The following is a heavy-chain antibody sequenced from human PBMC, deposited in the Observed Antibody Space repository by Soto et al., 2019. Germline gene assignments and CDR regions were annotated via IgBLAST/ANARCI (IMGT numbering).Heavy chain of an antibody. CDR2: INLGGST. J-gene: IGHJ4*02. D-gene: IGHD6-19*01. Sequence: QVRLHQWGTGLLKPSEILSLTCAVYGGSLRGHYWNWIRQPPGKGLEWIGEINLGGSTNYNPSLKSRVTISVDRSKNLFSLKLSSVAAADTAVYSCATREYSAWFFDYWGQGTLVTVSS. V-gene: IGHV4-34*01. CDR3: ATREYSAWFFDY. CDR1: GGSLRGHY.